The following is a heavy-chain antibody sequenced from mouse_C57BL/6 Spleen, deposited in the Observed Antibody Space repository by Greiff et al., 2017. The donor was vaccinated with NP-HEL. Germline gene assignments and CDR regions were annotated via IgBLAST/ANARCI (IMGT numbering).Heavy chain of an antibody. D-gene: IGHD2-4*01. CDR2: FHPYNDDT. J-gene: IGHJ4*01. V-gene: IGHV1-47*01. CDR3: AIYYDYGVYAMDY. Sequence: VHLVESGAELVKPGASVKMSCKASGYTFTTYPIEWMKQNHGKSLEWIGNFHPYNDDTKYNEKFKGKATLTVEKSSSTVYLELSRLTSDDSAVYYCAIYYDYGVYAMDYWGQGTSVTVSS. CDR1: GYTFTTYP.